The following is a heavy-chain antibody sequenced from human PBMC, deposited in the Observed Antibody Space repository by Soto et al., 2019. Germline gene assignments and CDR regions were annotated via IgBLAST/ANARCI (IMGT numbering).Heavy chain of an antibody. J-gene: IGHJ6*02. CDR1: GXTFSSSA. D-gene: IGHD3-10*01. CDR2: ISGSGGIT. CDR3: ARARRGAPYYYTMDL. V-gene: IGHV3-23*01. Sequence: GSLILSCMASGXTFSSSAMTWVRQVPGKGLEWVSDISGSGGITYYADSVKGRFTISIDNSKNTLNLQMNSIRAEDTAVYYCARARRGAPYYYTMDLWGQGNTVTVS.